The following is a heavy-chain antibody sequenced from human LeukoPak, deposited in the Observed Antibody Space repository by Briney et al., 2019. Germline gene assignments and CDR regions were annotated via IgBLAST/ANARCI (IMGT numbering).Heavy chain of an antibody. V-gene: IGHV4-59*01. J-gene: IGHJ4*02. D-gene: IGHD3-22*01. CDR1: GGSISSYY. CDR2: IYYSGST. Sequence: SETLSLTCTVSGGSISSYYWSWIRQPPGKGLEWIGYIYYSGSTNYNPSLKSRVTISVDTSKNQFSLKLSSVTAADTAVYYCARDALSYYDSSNGFDYWGQGTLVTVSS. CDR3: ARDALSYYDSSNGFDY.